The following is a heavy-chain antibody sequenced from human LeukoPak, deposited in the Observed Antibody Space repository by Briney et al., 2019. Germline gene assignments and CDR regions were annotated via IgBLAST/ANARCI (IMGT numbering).Heavy chain of an antibody. CDR2: IYSGGTT. CDR3: ARAGGSIKPFDY. Sequence: GGSLRLSCAASGSTVSSNYMNWVRQAPGRGLEWVSIIYSGGTTYYADSVKGRFTISRDNSKNTLYLQMNSLRVEDTAFYYCARAGGSIKPFDYWGQGTLVTVSS. J-gene: IGHJ4*02. V-gene: IGHV3-53*01. D-gene: IGHD2-2*01. CDR1: GSTVSSNY.